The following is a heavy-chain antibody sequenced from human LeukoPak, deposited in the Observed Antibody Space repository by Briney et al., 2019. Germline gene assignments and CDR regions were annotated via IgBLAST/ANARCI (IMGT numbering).Heavy chain of an antibody. D-gene: IGHD5-18*01. Sequence: PSETLSLTCAVYGGSFSGYYWSWIRQPPGKGLEWIGEINHSGSTNYNPSLKSRVTISVDTSKNQFSLKLSSVTAADTAVYYCATLRRGYSYGWRNWFDPWGQGTLVTVSS. J-gene: IGHJ5*02. CDR2: INHSGST. CDR3: ATLRRGYSYGWRNWFDP. V-gene: IGHV4-34*01. CDR1: GGSFSGYY.